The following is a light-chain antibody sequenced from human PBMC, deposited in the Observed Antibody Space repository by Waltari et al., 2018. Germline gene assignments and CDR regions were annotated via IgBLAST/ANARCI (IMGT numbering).Light chain of an antibody. CDR3: QQYNIWPPYT. CDR1: QSVSSN. V-gene: IGKV3-15*01. Sequence: EIVMTQSPAMLSVSPGERATLSCRASQSVSSNLAWYQQKPGQAPRLLIYDGSTRATGIPARISGSGSGTEFTLTISSLQSEDFAVYFCQQYNIWPPYTFGQGTKLEIK. J-gene: IGKJ2*01. CDR2: DGS.